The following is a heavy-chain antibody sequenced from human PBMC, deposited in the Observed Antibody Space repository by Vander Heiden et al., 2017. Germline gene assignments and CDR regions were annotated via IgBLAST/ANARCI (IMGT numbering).Heavy chain of an antibody. D-gene: IGHD5-18*01. CDR2: IIPIFGTA. Sequence: QVQLVQSGAEVKKPGSSVKVSCKASGGTFSSYAIRWVGQAHGQGRGWMGWIIPIFGTANYAQKFQGRVTITADESTSTADMELSSLRSEDTAVYYCARAGYVLRDTAMEDESYNWFDPWGQGTLVTVSS. V-gene: IGHV1-69*01. CDR3: ARAGYVLRDTAMEDESYNWFDP. CDR1: GGTFSSYA. J-gene: IGHJ5*02.